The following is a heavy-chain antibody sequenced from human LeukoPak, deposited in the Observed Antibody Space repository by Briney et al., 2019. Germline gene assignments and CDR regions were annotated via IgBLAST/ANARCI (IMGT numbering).Heavy chain of an antibody. CDR3: ARDGLAFDI. J-gene: IGHJ3*02. CDR1: GGSINSGSYY. Sequence: SETLSLTCTVSGGSINSGSYYWSWIRQPAGKGLEWIGRIYTSGSTNYNPSLKSRVTISGDTSKNQFSLKLSSVTAADTAVYYCARDGLAFDIWGQGTMVTVSS. V-gene: IGHV4-61*02. CDR2: IYTSGST.